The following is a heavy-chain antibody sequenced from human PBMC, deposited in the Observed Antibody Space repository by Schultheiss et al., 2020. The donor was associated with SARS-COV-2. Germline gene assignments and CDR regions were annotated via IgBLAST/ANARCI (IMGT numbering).Heavy chain of an antibody. Sequence: SCAASGFTFSSYGMHWARQAPGKGLEWVAVLWHDGSHEDYADSVKGRFTISRDNSKNTLYLQMNSLRAEDTAVYYCARERVGRDYFDYWGQGTLVTVSS. CDR3: ARERVGRDYFDY. D-gene: IGHD1-1*01. V-gene: IGHV3-33*01. J-gene: IGHJ4*02. CDR1: GFTFSSYG. CDR2: LWHDGSHE.